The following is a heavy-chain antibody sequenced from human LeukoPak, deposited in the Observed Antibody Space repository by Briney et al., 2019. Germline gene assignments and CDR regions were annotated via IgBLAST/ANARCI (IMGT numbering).Heavy chain of an antibody. Sequence: GGSLRLSCAGSGFTFSSNLLSWVRQAPGKGLEWVSAISGSGGNTYYGDSVRGRFTISRDNSKNTLYLQMNTLRADDTAVYYCATTKQARRYFDYWGQGILVTVSS. CDR1: GFTFSSNL. J-gene: IGHJ4*02. CDR2: ISGSGGNT. D-gene: IGHD1-1*01. V-gene: IGHV3-23*01. CDR3: ATTKQARRYFDY.